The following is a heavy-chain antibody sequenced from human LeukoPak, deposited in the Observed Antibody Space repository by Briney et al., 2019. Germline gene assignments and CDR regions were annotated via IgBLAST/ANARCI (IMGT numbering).Heavy chain of an antibody. V-gene: IGHV4-59*08. J-gene: IGHJ4*02. D-gene: IGHD3-22*01. Sequence: SETLSLTCSVSGGSISGYYWSWIRQPPGKGLEWIGYIYYSGSTNYNPSLKGRVTISVDTSKNQFSLKLSSVTAADTAVYYCARHEDESSGYLFDYWGQGTLVTVSS. CDR3: ARHEDESSGYLFDY. CDR2: IYYSGST. CDR1: GGSISGYY.